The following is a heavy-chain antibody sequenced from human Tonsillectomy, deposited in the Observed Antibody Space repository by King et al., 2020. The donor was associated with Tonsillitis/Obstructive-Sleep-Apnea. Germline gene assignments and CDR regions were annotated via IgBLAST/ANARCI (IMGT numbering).Heavy chain of an antibody. D-gene: IGHD3-22*01. J-gene: IGHJ1*01. CDR1: GYTFTSYD. CDR2: SRPNNGDT. Sequence: QLVQSGAEVKKPGASVKVSCKASGYTFTSYDITWVRQAPGQGLEWMGWSRPNNGDTNYAQKLQGRVTMTSDTSTSTAYMELRSLRSDDTAVYYCARYYYDRSGYYHGYFQHWGQGTLVTVSS. CDR3: ARYYYDRSGYYHGYFQH. V-gene: IGHV1-18*01.